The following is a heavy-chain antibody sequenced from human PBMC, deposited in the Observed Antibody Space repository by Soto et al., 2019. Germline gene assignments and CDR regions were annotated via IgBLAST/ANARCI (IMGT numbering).Heavy chain of an antibody. CDR3: AHSAYCGGDCYSPFDF. V-gene: IGHV2-5*01. D-gene: IGHD2-21*02. CDR1: GFALSTSGVG. Sequence: QITLKESGPTLVKPTQTLTVTCTFSGFALSTSGVGVGWIRQPPGKALEWLALIYWNDDKRYSPSLKTRLAITQDTSKNQVVLTMSNMDLEDAGTYYCAHSAYCGGDCYSPFDFWGQGTLVTVSS. CDR2: IYWNDDK. J-gene: IGHJ4*02.